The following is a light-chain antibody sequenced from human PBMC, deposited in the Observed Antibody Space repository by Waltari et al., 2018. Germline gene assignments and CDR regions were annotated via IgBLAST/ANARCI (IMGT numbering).Light chain of an antibody. CDR1: QSVGSN. CDR2: GAS. V-gene: IGKV3-15*01. CDR3: QQHNNWPLT. Sequence: EIVMMQSPATLSGSPGERATLSCRASQSVGSNLAWYQQKPGQAPRLLISGASTGATGVPARFSGSGSGTEFTLTISSLQSEDFAIYYCQQHNNWPLTFGGGTKVESK. J-gene: IGKJ4*01.